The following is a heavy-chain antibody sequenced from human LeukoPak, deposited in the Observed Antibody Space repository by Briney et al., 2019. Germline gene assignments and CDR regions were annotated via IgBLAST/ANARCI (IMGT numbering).Heavy chain of an antibody. V-gene: IGHV4-59*01. D-gene: IGHD3-3*01. J-gene: IGHJ4*02. CDR1: GGSISSYY. Sequence: SETLSLTCTVSGGSISSYYWSWIRQPPGKGLEWIGYVYYSGSTNYNPSLKSRVTISVDTSKNQFSLKLSSVTADDTAVYYCARDRAVVRGVVIPVFDYWGQGTLVTVSS. CDR2: VYYSGST. CDR3: ARDRAVVRGVVIPVFDY.